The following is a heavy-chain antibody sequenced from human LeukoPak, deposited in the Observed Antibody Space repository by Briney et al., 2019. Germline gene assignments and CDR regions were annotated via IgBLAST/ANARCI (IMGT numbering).Heavy chain of an antibody. J-gene: IGHJ5*02. D-gene: IGHD3-10*01. Sequence: GGSLRLSCAASGFTFSSYWMSWVRQAPGKGLEWVANIKQDGSEKYYVDSVRSRFTISRDNAKNSLYLQMNSLRAEDTAVYYCARDRDGASFDPWGQGTLVTVSS. CDR3: ARDRDGASFDP. V-gene: IGHV3-7*01. CDR2: IKQDGSEK. CDR1: GFTFSSYW.